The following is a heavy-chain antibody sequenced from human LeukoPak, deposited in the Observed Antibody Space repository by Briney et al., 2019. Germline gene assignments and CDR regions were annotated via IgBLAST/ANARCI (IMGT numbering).Heavy chain of an antibody. CDR1: GYTFTSYA. J-gene: IGHJ6*03. Sequence: ASVKVSCKASGYTFTSYAMNWVRQAPGQGLEWMGWINTNTGNPTYAQGFTGRFVFSLDTSVSTAYLQISSLKAEDTAVYYCARVFCGFKPGGRCYYYYMDVWGKGTTVTVSS. CDR2: INTNTGNP. CDR3: ARVFCGFKPGGRCYYYYMDV. D-gene: IGHD2/OR15-2a*01. V-gene: IGHV7-4-1*02.